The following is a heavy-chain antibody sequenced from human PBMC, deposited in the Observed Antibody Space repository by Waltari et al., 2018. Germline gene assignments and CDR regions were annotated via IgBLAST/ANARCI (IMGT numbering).Heavy chain of an antibody. CDR2: ISSLSKYT. Sequence: EVRLVESGGGLVKPGGSLSLSCAASGFPFGSDVVNWVRQAPGKGLEWVSSISSLSKYTYYADSVKGRFTISRDNAKNSLYLQMNSLRAEDTAVYFCARDGISSTQSGYFDYWGQGVLVTVSS. CDR1: GFPFGSDV. D-gene: IGHD6-13*01. CDR3: ARDGISSTQSGYFDY. J-gene: IGHJ4*02. V-gene: IGHV3-21*01.